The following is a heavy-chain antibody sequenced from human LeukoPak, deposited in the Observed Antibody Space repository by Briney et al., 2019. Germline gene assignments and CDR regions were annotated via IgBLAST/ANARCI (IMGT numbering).Heavy chain of an antibody. CDR3: ARGGGGLAY. Sequence: ASVKVSCKASGYTFTDYFIHWVRQAPGQGLEWMGWIIPNSGGTNFAQKFQDRVTMTRDTSISTAYMELNTLTSDDTAVYYRARGGGGLAYWGQGTLVTVSS. CDR2: IIPNSGGT. D-gene: IGHD3-16*01. CDR1: GYTFTDYF. V-gene: IGHV1-2*02. J-gene: IGHJ4*02.